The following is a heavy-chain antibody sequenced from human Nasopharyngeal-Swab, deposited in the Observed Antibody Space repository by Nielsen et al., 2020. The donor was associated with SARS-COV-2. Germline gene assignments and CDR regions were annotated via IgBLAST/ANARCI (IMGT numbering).Heavy chain of an antibody. J-gene: IGHJ4*02. CDR3: ARDPSGYDSDY. CDR1: GYTFTSYG. D-gene: IGHD5-12*01. Sequence: ASVKVSCKAFGYTFTSYGISWVRQAPGQGLEWMGRINPNSGGTNYAQKFQGRVTMTRDTSISTAYMELSRLRSDDTAVYYCARDPSGYDSDYWGQGTLVTVSS. V-gene: IGHV1-2*06. CDR2: INPNSGGT.